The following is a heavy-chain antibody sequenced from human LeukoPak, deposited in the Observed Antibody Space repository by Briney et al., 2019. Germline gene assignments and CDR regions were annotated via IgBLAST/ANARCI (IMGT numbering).Heavy chain of an antibody. D-gene: IGHD3-10*01. CDR2: ISGSAGTT. V-gene: IGHV3-23*01. Sequence: GGSLRLSCAASGFTFSSYAMNWVRQAPGKGLEWVSGISGSAGTTYYADSVKGRFTIPRDNSKNTLYLQIDSLRADDTALYYCAKVINMIRGVDAFDFWGQGTMVTVSS. J-gene: IGHJ3*01. CDR3: AKVINMIRGVDAFDF. CDR1: GFTFSSYA.